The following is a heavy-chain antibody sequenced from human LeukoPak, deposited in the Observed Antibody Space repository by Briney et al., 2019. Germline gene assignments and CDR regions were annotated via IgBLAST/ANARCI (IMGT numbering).Heavy chain of an antibody. Sequence: PSDTLSLTCTVSGYPISSGYYWGWIRPPPGKGLEWIGHIFPSGSATHNSTLESRVTIPLDKSKHRSSSQLTSVPSPPPARSYSPRLVPGVLSPPNPIRSWGKRTMVTVSS. CDR3: PRLVPGVLSPPNPIRS. D-gene: IGHD1-26*01. J-gene: IGHJ3*01. V-gene: IGHV4-38-2*02. CDR1: GYPISSGYY. CDR2: IFPSGSA.